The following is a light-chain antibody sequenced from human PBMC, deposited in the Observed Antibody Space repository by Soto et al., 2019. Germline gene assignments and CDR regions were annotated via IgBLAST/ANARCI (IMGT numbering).Light chain of an antibody. Sequence: QSVLTQPASLSGSPGQSITISCTGTISDIGGYDYVSWYQQRPDKAPKLMIYEVRYRPSGVSNRFSGSKSGNTASLTISGLQAEDEAVYYCCSYTRTSNHYFFGSGTKVTVL. J-gene: IGLJ1*01. CDR3: CSYTRTSNHYF. CDR2: EVR. V-gene: IGLV2-14*01. CDR1: ISDIGGYDY.